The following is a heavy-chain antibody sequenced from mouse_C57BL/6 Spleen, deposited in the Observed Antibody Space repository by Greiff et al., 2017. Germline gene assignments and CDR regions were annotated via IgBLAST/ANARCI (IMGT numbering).Heavy chain of an antibody. D-gene: IGHD2-4*01. J-gene: IGHJ4*01. CDR2: IDPSDSYT. V-gene: IGHV1-50*01. Sequence: VKLQQPGAELVKPGASVKLSCKASGYTFTSYWMQWVKQRPGQGLEWIGEIDPSDSYTNYNQKFKGKATLTVDTSSSTAYMQLSSLTSEDSAVYYCARSGDYDLYAMDYWGQGTSVTVSS. CDR1: GYTFTSYW. CDR3: ARSGDYDLYAMDY.